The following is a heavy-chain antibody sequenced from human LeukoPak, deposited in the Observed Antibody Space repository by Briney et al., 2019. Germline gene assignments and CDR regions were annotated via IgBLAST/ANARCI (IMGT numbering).Heavy chain of an antibody. V-gene: IGHV1-18*01. D-gene: IGHD3-16*02. Sequence: ASVKVSCKASGYTFTSYGISWVRQAPGQGLEWMGGISAYNGNTNYAQKLQGRVTMTTDTSTSTAYMELRSLRSDDTAVYYCARVNTRYDYVWGSYQDYWGQGTLVTVSS. J-gene: IGHJ4*02. CDR3: ARVNTRYDYVWGSYQDY. CDR1: GYTFTSYG. CDR2: ISAYNGNT.